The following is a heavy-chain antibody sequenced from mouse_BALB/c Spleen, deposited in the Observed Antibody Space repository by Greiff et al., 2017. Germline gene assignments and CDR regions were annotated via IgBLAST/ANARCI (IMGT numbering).Heavy chain of an antibody. V-gene: IGHV14-3*02. D-gene: IGHD2-3*01. CDR1: GFYFKGYY. Sequence: EVQLQQSGAGLVKPAASVTLSCTASGFYFKGYYMHWVKQRPEQGLEWIGRIDPASGTTKYDPKFQGKASISADTSNNTAYLQLNSLTSDDTAVYYCARSGGYFYAMDYWGQGTSVTVSA. CDR2: IDPASGTT. J-gene: IGHJ4*01. CDR3: ARSGGYFYAMDY.